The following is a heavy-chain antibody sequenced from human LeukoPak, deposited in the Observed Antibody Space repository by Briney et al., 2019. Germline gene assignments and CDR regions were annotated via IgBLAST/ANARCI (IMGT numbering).Heavy chain of an antibody. CDR1: VGSMSSYY. J-gene: IGHJ1*01. D-gene: IGHD3-22*01. Sequence: XETLSLTCTVSVGSMSSYYWRWIRQPQRKGLEWIGEINHSGSINYNPSLKSRVSISVDTSKNQFSLEVTSVTAADTAVYYCASGMIPFQYWGQGTLVIVSS. CDR3: ASGMIPFQY. V-gene: IGHV4-34*01. CDR2: INHSGSI.